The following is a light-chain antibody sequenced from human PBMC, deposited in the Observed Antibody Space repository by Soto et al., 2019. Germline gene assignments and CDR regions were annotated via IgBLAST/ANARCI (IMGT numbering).Light chain of an antibody. J-gene: IGKJ1*01. V-gene: IGKV3-15*01. CDR2: GAS. CDR3: QQSYSIPRT. Sequence: EIVMTQSPATLSVSPGERATLSCRASQSVSSNLAWYQQKPGQAPRLLIYGASTRATGIPARFSGSGSGTDFTLTISSLQAEDFATYYCQQSYSIPRTFGQGTKVDIK. CDR1: QSVSSN.